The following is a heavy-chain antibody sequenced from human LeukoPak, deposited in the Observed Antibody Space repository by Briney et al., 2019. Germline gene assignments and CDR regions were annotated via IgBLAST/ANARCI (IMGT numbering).Heavy chain of an antibody. V-gene: IGHV3-30*03. CDR1: EFTFSTYV. Sequence: GGSLRLSCAASEFTFSTYVIHWVRQAPGKGLEWGAAISYDGSNKYYADSVKGRFTISRDNSKNTLYLQMNSLRAEDTAVYYCARGSEWELLRGFFDFWGQGTLVTVSS. J-gene: IGHJ4*02. CDR2: ISYDGSNK. D-gene: IGHD1-26*01. CDR3: ARGSEWELLRGFFDF.